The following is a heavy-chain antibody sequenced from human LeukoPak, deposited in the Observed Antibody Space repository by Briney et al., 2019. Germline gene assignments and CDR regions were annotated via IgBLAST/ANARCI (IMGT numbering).Heavy chain of an antibody. D-gene: IGHD1-26*01. J-gene: IGHJ1*01. CDR1: GFTFSSYA. CDR2: ISGSGGST. Sequence: PGGSLRLSCAASGFTFSSYAMSWVRQAPGKGLEWVSAISGSGGSTYYADSVKGRFTISRDNSKNTLYLQMNSLRAEDTAVYYCAKDLAGATGGGYFQHWGQGTLVTVSS. V-gene: IGHV3-23*01. CDR3: AKDLAGATGGGYFQH.